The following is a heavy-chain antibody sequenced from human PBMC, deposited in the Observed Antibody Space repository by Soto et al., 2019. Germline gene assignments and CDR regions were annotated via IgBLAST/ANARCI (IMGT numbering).Heavy chain of an antibody. D-gene: IGHD2-21*02. CDR1: GFTFSSYA. CDR2: ISYDGSNK. J-gene: IGHJ4*02. CDR3: ARDGRRDMTASGFDY. V-gene: IGHV3-30-3*01. Sequence: AVGSLRLSCAASGFTFSSYAMHWVRQAPGKGLEWVAVISYDGSNKYYADSVKGRFTISRDNSKNTLYLQMNSLRAEDTAVYYCARDGRRDMTASGFDYWGQGTLVTVSS.